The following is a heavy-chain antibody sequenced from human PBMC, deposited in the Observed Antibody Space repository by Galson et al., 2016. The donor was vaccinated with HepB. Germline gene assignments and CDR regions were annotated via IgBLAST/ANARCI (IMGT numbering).Heavy chain of an antibody. CDR1: GFTFSNYA. CDR3: AKDMTTMVRGVMHY. J-gene: IGHJ4*02. Sequence: SLRLSCAASGFTFSNYAMSWVRQAPGKGLEWVSAISADGGSTYYADSVKGRFTISRDNAKNSLYLQMNSLRAEDTALYYCAKDMTTMVRGVMHYWGQGTLVTVSS. D-gene: IGHD3-10*01. CDR2: ISADGGST. V-gene: IGHV3-23*01.